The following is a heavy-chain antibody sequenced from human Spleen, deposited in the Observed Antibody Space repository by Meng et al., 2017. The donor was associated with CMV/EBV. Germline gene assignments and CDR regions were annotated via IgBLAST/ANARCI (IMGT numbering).Heavy chain of an antibody. CDR1: GGSISSSSYY. D-gene: IGHD6-13*01. CDR3: ARHGRSSSWYRFDY. J-gene: IGHJ4*02. Sequence: SETLSLTCTVSGGSISSSSYYWGWIRQPPGKGLEWIGSIYYSGSTYYNPSLKSRVTISVDTSKNQFSLKLSSVTAADTAVYYCARHGRSSSWYRFDYWGQGTLVTVSS. CDR2: IYYSGST. V-gene: IGHV4-39*01.